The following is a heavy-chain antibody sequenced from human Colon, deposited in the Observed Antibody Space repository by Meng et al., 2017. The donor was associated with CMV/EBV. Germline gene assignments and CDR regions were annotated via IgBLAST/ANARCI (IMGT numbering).Heavy chain of an antibody. CDR3: ARVGVNKPFDY. D-gene: IGHD2-21*01. CDR2: IKYVGSET. J-gene: IGHJ4*02. CDR1: GFNFSNYW. Sequence: ETLSLTCAASGFNFSNYWMSWVRQAPGKGLEWVANIKYVGSETHYVESLKGRITISRDNAKNSLFLQINSLRPEDTAVFFCARVGVNKPFDYWGQGMLVTVSS. V-gene: IGHV3-7*01.